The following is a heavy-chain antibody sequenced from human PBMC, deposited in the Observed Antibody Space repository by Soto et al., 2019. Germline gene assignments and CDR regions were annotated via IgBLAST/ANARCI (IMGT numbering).Heavy chain of an antibody. J-gene: IGHJ4*02. Sequence: PVGSLRLSCAASGFTFSSYAMHWVRQAPGKGLEWVAVISYDGSNKYYADSVKGRFTISRDNSKNTLYLQMNSLRAEDTAVYYCARDSKLLWFGESYDLDYWGQGTLVTVSS. V-gene: IGHV3-30-3*01. CDR3: ARDSKLLWFGESYDLDY. D-gene: IGHD3-10*01. CDR1: GFTFSSYA. CDR2: ISYDGSNK.